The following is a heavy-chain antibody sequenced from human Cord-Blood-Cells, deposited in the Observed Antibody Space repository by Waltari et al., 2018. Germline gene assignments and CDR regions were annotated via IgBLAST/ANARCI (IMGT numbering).Heavy chain of an antibody. CDR3: TSDRRWGLTGEPFDY. V-gene: IGHV3-73*02. Sequence: EVQLVESGGGLVQPGGSLKLSCAASGFTFSGSAMHWVRQASGKGLEWVGRIRSKANSYATAYAASVKGRFTISRDDSKNTAYLQMNSLKTEDTAVYYCTSDRRWGLTGEPFDYWGQGTLVTVSS. J-gene: IGHJ4*02. D-gene: IGHD7-27*01. CDR2: IRSKANSYAT. CDR1: GFTFSGSA.